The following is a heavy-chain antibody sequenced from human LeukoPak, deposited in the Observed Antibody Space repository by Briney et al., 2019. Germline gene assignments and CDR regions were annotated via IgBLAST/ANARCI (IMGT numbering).Heavy chain of an antibody. Sequence: PSETLSLTCAVSGYSISSGYYWGWIRQPPGKGLGWIGSIYHSGSTYYNPSLKSRVTISVDTSKNQFSLKLSSVTAADTAVYYCARVVPAGNWFDPWGQGTLVTVSS. D-gene: IGHD2-2*01. V-gene: IGHV4-38-2*01. CDR1: GYSISSGYY. J-gene: IGHJ5*02. CDR3: ARVVPAGNWFDP. CDR2: IYHSGST.